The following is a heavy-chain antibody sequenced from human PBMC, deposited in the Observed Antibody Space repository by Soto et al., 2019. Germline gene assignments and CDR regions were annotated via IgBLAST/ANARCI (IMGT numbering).Heavy chain of an antibody. J-gene: IGHJ4*02. CDR3: ARVYSDS. CDR1: CGSFSSYY. CDR2: INHSGST. Sequence: SETLSLTCAVYCGSFSSYYWSWIRQPPGKGLEWIGEINHSGSTNYNPSLKSRVTISVDTSKKYFSLNLTSVTAADTAVYYCARVYSDSWGQGTLVTVSS. V-gene: IGHV4-34*01.